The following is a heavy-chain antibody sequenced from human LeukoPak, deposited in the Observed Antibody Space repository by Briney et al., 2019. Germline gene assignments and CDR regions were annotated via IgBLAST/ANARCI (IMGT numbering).Heavy chain of an antibody. CDR1: GFTFSTYV. CDR3: ASGPPFLKYFEY. J-gene: IGHJ4*02. V-gene: IGHV3-23*01. D-gene: IGHD3-3*01. Sequence: GGSPRLSCAASGFTFSTYVMNWFRQAPGKGLEWVSTISVGAEYIFYADSVKGRFTISRDDSNNALYLQMHSLRAEDTALYYCASGPPFLKYFEYWGQGTLVTVSS. CDR2: ISVGAEYI.